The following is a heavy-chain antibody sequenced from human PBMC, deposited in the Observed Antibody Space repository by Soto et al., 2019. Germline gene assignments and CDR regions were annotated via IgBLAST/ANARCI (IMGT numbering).Heavy chain of an antibody. J-gene: IGHJ5*02. Sequence: SETLSLTCTVSGGSISSSSYYWGWIRQPPGKGLEWIGSIYYSGSTYYNPSLKSRVTISVDTSKNQFSLKLSSVTAADTAVYYCARLMNVLLWFGESKEGNNWFDPWGQGTLVTVSS. CDR2: IYYSGST. CDR3: ARLMNVLLWFGESKEGNNWFDP. V-gene: IGHV4-39*01. D-gene: IGHD3-10*01. CDR1: GGSISSSSYY.